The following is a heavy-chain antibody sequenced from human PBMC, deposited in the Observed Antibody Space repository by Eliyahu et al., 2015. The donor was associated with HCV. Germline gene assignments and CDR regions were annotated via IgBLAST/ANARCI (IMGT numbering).Heavy chain of an antibody. CDR2: ITVRSDYI. CDR1: GFFFSSQI. J-gene: IGHJ5*02. V-gene: IGHV3-21*01. CDR3: AGFSGCYAGACWFGP. Sequence: DVQLVESGGGLVKPGGSLRLSGXXSGFFFSSQIMSWVRQAPGKGLEWVASITVRSDYIYYADSVRGRFTISRDNAKTSLYLQMDTLRVEDTAVYYCAGFSGCYAGACWFGPWGQGTLVTVSS. D-gene: IGHD6-19*01.